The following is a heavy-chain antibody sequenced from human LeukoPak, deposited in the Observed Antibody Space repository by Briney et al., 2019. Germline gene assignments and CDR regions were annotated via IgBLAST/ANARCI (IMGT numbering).Heavy chain of an antibody. Sequence: GGSLRLSCAASGFTFSSYAMSWVRQAPGKGLEWVSAISGSGGSTYYADSVKDRFTISRDNSKNTLYLQMNSLRAEDTVVYYCAKDLEITIFGVVISPLDYWGQGTLVTVSS. D-gene: IGHD3-3*01. V-gene: IGHV3-23*01. J-gene: IGHJ4*02. CDR1: GFTFSSYA. CDR2: ISGSGGST. CDR3: AKDLEITIFGVVISPLDY.